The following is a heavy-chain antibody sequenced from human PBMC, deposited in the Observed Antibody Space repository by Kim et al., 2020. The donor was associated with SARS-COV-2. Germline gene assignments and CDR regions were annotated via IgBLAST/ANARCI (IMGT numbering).Heavy chain of an antibody. J-gene: IGHJ6*01. D-gene: IGHD3-10*01. CDR3: ARDRSARNYFGSGSDGMVV. CDR2: INAGNGYT. V-gene: IGHV1-3*01. Sequence: ASVKVSCKASGYTFTSYAMHWVRQAPGQRLEWMGWINAGNGYTHYSQKFQGRVTITTDTSASTAYMELSSLRSEDTAVYYCARDRSARNYFGSGSDGMVV. CDR1: GYTFTSYA.